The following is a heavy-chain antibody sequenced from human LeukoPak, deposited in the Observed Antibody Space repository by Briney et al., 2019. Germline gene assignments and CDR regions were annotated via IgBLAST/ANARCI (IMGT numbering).Heavy chain of an antibody. CDR3: ARILGYCSSTSCSKKYYYYMDV. CDR2: IYTSGST. Sequence: PSETLSLTCTVSGGSISGYYWSRIRQPAGKGLEWIGRIYTSGSTNYNPSLKSRVTMSVDTSKNQFSLNLSSVTAADTAVYYCARILGYCSSTSCSKKYYYYMDVWGKGTTVTVSS. D-gene: IGHD2-2*01. V-gene: IGHV4-4*07. J-gene: IGHJ6*03. CDR1: GGSISGYY.